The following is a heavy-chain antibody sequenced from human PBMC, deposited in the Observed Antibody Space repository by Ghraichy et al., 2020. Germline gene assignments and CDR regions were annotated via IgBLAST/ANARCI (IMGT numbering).Heavy chain of an antibody. J-gene: IGHJ4*02. D-gene: IGHD4-23*01. CDR1: GFSFSDCY. CDR3: ARAQGGTTVVTPFDS. CDR2: ISSSGRHT. V-gene: IGHV3-11*05. Sequence: GGSLRLSCAASGFSFSDCYMSWIRQAPGKGLEWVSYISSSGRHTDYADSVKGRFTISRDNAKNSLYLQMNGLRAEDTAVYFCARAQGGTTVVTPFDSWGQGTLVTVSS.